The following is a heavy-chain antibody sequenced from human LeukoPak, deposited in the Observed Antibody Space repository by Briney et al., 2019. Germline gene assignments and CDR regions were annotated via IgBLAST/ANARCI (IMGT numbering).Heavy chain of an antibody. CDR1: GFTFSSYW. V-gene: IGHV3-74*01. D-gene: IGHD3-22*01. CDR3: AREEVVVHFDY. J-gene: IGHJ4*02. Sequence: PGGSLRLSSAASGFTFSSYWMHWVRQAPGKGQVWVSRINSDGSSTSYADSVKGRFTISRDNAKNTLYLQMNSLRAEDTAVYYCAREEVVVHFDYWGQGTLVTVSS. CDR2: INSDGSST.